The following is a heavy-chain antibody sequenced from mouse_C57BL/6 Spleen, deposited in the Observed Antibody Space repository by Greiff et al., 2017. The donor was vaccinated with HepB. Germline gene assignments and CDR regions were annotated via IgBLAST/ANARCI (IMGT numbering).Heavy chain of an antibody. CDR2: INPGSGGT. J-gene: IGHJ4*01. D-gene: IGHD4-1*01. V-gene: IGHV1-54*01. Sequence: QVQLQQSGAELVRPGTSVKVSCKASGYAFTNYLIEWVKQRPGQGLEWIGVINPGSGGTNYNEKFKGKATLTADKSSSTAYMQLSSLTSEDSAVYFCARGWDDYAMDYWGQGTSVTVSS. CDR3: ARGWDDYAMDY. CDR1: GYAFTNYL.